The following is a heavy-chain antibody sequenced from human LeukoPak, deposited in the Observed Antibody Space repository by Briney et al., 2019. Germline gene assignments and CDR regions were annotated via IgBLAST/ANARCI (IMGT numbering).Heavy chain of an antibody. CDR2: ISAYNGNT. D-gene: IGHD2-15*01. CDR3: ARGRHLEYCSGGSCYGRENDY. V-gene: IGHV1-18*01. CDR1: GYTFTSYG. Sequence: ASVKVSCKASGYTFTSYGISWVRQATGQGLEWMGWISAYNGNTNYAQKLQGRVTMTTDTSTSTAYMELRSLRSDDTAVYYCARGRHLEYCSGGSCYGRENDYWGQGTLVTVSS. J-gene: IGHJ4*02.